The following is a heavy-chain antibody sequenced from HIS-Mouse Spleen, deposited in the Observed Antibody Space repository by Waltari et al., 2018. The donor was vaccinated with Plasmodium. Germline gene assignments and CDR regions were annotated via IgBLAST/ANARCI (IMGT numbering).Heavy chain of an antibody. CDR3: ASSGSGSYYY. D-gene: IGHD3-10*01. V-gene: IGHV4-34*01. J-gene: IGHJ4*02. CDR2: INHSGST. CDR1: GGSFSGYY. Sequence: QVQLQQRGAGLLKPSETLSLTCAVSGGSFSGYYWSWIRQPPGNGLEWIGEINHSGSTNHNPALKSRVTISVDTSKNQFSLKLSSVTAADTGVYYCASSGSGSYYYWGQGTLVTVSS.